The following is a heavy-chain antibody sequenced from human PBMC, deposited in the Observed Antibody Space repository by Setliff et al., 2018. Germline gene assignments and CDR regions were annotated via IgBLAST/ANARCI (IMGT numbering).Heavy chain of an antibody. J-gene: IGHJ4*02. V-gene: IGHV4-4*02. CDR3: ARVPRGGWYGVPYYFDY. Sequence: KSSETLSLTCTVSGDSIDTDIWWSWVRQSPGKGLEWIGEIYLGGSPTYNPSLKSRVTISIYKSKNQLSLDLTSVTAADTAVYYCARVPRGGWYGVPYYFDYWGQGTLVTVSS. D-gene: IGHD6-19*01. CDR1: GDSIDTDIW. CDR2: IYLGGSP.